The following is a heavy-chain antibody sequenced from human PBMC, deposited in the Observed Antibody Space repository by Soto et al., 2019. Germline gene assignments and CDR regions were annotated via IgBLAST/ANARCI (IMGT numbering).Heavy chain of an antibody. CDR2: INPNSGGT. D-gene: IGHD6-6*01. V-gene: IGHV1-2*04. J-gene: IGHJ3*02. CDR1: GYTFTGYY. Sequence: ASVKVSCKASGYTFTGYYMHWVRQAPGQGLEWMGWINPNSGGTNYAQKFQGWVTMTRDTSISTAYMELSRLRSDDTAVYYCAREPREAARPRDAFDIWGQGTMGT. CDR3: AREPREAARPRDAFDI.